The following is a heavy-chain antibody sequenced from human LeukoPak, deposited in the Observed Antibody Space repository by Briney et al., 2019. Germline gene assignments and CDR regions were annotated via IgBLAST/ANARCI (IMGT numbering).Heavy chain of an antibody. CDR1: GYTFTGYY. CDR3: ARDAGYSSSSKDAFDI. J-gene: IGHJ3*02. V-gene: IGHV1-2*06. D-gene: IGHD6-6*01. CDR2: INPNSGGT. Sequence: APVKVSCKASGYTFTGYYMHWVRQAPGQGLEWMGRINPNSGGTNYAQKFQGRVTMTRDTSISTAYMELSRLRSDDTAVYYCARDAGYSSSSKDAFDIWGQGTMVTVSS.